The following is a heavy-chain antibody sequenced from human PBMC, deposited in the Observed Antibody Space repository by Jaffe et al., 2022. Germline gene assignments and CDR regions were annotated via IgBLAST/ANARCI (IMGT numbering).Heavy chain of an antibody. CDR2: IIPIFGTA. Sequence: QVQLVQSGAEVKKPGSSVKVSCKASGGTFSSYAISWVRQAPGQGLEWMGGIIPIFGTANYAQKFQGRVTITTDESTSTAYMELSSLRSEDTAVYYCAAVGTMTTVTTPEGDFDYWGQGTLVTVSS. V-gene: IGHV1-69*05. CDR3: AAVGTMTTVTTPEGDFDY. CDR1: GGTFSSYA. J-gene: IGHJ4*02. D-gene: IGHD4-17*01.